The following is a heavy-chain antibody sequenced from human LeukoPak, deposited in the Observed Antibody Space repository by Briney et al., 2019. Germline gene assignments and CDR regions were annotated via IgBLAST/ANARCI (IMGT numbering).Heavy chain of an antibody. J-gene: IGHJ4*02. CDR1: GFTFSSYW. D-gene: IGHD1-26*01. CDR2: IKQDGSEI. CDR3: ARDKIVGPTTLDY. V-gene: IGHV3-7*01. Sequence: TGGSLRLSCAASGFTFSSYWMNWARQAPGKGLEWVATIKQDGSEIYYVDSVKGRFTISRDNAENSLYLQMNSLRADDTAVYYCARDKIVGPTTLDYWGQGTLVTVSS.